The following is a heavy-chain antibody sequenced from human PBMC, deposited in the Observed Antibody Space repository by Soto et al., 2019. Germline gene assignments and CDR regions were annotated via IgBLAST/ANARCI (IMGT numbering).Heavy chain of an antibody. CDR1: DDSLSTYY. CDR2: IYASGST. J-gene: IGHJ5*02. Sequence: SETLSLTCNVSDDSLSTYYWSWIRQPAGKGLEWIGRIYASGSTNYNPSLKGRVSMSVDTSKKQFSLRMIPVTAADTAMYYCARSAIPRGGWFRPWGQGVLVTVSS. V-gene: IGHV4-4*07. D-gene: IGHD2-21*01. CDR3: ARSAIPRGGWFRP.